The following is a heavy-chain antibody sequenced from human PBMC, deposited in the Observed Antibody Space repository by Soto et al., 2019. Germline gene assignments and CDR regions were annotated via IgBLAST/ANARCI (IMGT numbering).Heavy chain of an antibody. CDR2: IYYSGNT. J-gene: IGHJ4*02. CDR1: GGSLGSSSYY. Sequence: PSETLSLTCTVSGGSLGSSSYYWGWIRQSPGKGLEWIGNIYYSGNTFYNPSLKSRVTISVDTSKNQLYLHLSAVTAADTAIFYCASIAAPGTTHFDFWGQGTLVTVSS. CDR3: ASIAAPGTTHFDF. V-gene: IGHV4-39*01. D-gene: IGHD6-13*01.